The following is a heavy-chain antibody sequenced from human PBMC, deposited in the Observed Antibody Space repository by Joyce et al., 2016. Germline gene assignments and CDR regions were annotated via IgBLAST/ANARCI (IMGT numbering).Heavy chain of an antibody. V-gene: IGHV4-61*01. Sequence: QVQLQESGPGLVKPSETLSLTCTVSGGSVSNSNYHWSWIRQPPGKGLEWVGYIYYRGSTNYSPSLKSRVTISVDTSKNQFSLKLSSVTAADTAVYFCARVSDFWGNPDKWGQGTLVTVSS. CDR2: IYYRGST. D-gene: IGHD3/OR15-3a*01. CDR1: GGSVSNSNYH. J-gene: IGHJ4*02. CDR3: ARVSDFWGNPDK.